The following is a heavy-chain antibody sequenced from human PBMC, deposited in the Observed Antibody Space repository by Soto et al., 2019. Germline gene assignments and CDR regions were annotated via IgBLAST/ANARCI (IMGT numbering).Heavy chain of an antibody. Sequence: SETLSLTCTVSGGSISSDDYYWSWICQAPGRGLEWIGYIHYSGSIYYNPSLKSRATMSIDTARNQFSLKVSSVTVADTAVYYCARDLDGLHDDNSGPYPRPGWGQGTLVTVSS. V-gene: IGHV4-30-4*01. CDR3: ARDLDGLHDDNSGPYPRPG. CDR1: GGSISSDDYY. CDR2: IHYSGSI. J-gene: IGHJ1*01. D-gene: IGHD3-22*01.